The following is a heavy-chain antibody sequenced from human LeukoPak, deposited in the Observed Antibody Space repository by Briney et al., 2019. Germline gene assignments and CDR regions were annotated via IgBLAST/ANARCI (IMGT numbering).Heavy chain of an antibody. J-gene: IGHJ4*02. CDR3: ARDRGGCYSAIDY. CDR2: INQDGSER. CDR1: GFTFSSHL. V-gene: IGHV3-7*01. Sequence: PGGSLRLSCAASGFTFSSHLMSWVRQAPGKGLEWVANINQDGSERFYVDSVKGRFTISRDNAKNSLYLQMNSLRAEDTAVYYCARDRGGCYSAIDYWGQGTLVTVSS. D-gene: IGHD1-26*01.